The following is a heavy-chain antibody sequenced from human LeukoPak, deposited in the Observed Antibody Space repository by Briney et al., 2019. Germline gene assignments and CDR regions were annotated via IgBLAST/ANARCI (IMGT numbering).Heavy chain of an antibody. Sequence: GGSLRLSCETSGFTFSSFGMHWFHQAPSKGLEWVAFIRHHGWNESYADSVKGRFTISRDNSKHTLYLQMNSLRVEDTAVYSCAKDRRDYGDYGVDYWGQGTLVTVSS. J-gene: IGHJ4*02. CDR2: IRHHGWNE. CDR1: GFTFSSFG. V-gene: IGHV3-30*02. D-gene: IGHD4-17*01. CDR3: AKDRRDYGDYGVDY.